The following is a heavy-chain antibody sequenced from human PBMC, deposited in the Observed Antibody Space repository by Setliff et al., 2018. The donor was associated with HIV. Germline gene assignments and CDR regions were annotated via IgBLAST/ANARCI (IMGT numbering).Heavy chain of an antibody. J-gene: IGHJ5*02. D-gene: IGHD3-10*01. CDR3: ARQNRYYYGSGSFHNWFDP. V-gene: IGHV1-69*10. CDR1: GGTFSSYA. CDR2: IIPILGIA. Sequence: EPSVKVSCKASGGTFSSYAISWVRQAPGRGLEWMGGIIPILGIANYAQKFQGRVTITADKSTSTAYMELSSLRSEDTAVYYCARQNRYYYGSGSFHNWFDPWGQGTLVTVSS.